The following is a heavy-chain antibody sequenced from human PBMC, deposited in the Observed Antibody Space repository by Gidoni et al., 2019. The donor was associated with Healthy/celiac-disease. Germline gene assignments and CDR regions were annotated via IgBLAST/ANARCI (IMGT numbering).Heavy chain of an antibody. D-gene: IGHD6-19*01. J-gene: IGHJ3*02. CDR3: ARWRRKSSGDDAFDI. V-gene: IGHV4-31*03. Sequence: QVQLQESGPGLVKPSQPLSLPCTVSGGSISSGGYYWSWIRQHPGKGLEWIGYIYYSGSTYYNPSLKSRVTISVDTSKNQFSLKLSSVTAADTAVYYCARWRRKSSGDDAFDIWGQGTMVTVSS. CDR2: IYYSGST. CDR1: GGSISSGGYY.